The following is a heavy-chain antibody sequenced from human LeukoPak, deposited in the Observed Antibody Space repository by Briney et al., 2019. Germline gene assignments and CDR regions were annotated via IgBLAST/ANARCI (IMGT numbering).Heavy chain of an antibody. V-gene: IGHV1-69*13. J-gene: IGHJ4*02. Sequence: SVKVSCKASGGTFSSYAISWVRQAPGQGLEWMGGIIPILGTANYAQKFQGRATITADESTSTAYMELSSLRSEDTAVYYCAVFSSWYSTDYWGQGTLVTVSS. CDR3: AVFSSWYSTDY. CDR1: GGTFSSYA. CDR2: IIPILGTA. D-gene: IGHD6-13*01.